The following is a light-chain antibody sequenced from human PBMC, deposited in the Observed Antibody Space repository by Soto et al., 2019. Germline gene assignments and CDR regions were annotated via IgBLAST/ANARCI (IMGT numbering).Light chain of an antibody. CDR3: SSYTSSSTRV. CDR1: SSDVGSYNL. J-gene: IGLJ1*01. V-gene: IGLV2-14*02. Sequence: QSVLTQPASVSGSPGQSIAISYTGTSSDVGSYNLVSWYQQHPGKAPKLMIYEGSKRPSGVSNRFSGSKSGNTASLTISGLQAEDEADYYCSSYTSSSTRVFGTGTKVTVL. CDR2: EGS.